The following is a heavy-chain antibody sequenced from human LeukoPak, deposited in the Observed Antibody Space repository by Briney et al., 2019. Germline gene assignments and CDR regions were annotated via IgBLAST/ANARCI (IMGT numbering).Heavy chain of an antibody. CDR3: ARGRYDSSGFTLDY. V-gene: IGHV1-2*06. D-gene: IGHD3-22*01. Sequence: ASVKVSCKASGYTFTGYYMHWVRQAPGQGLEWMGRINPNSGGTNYAQKCQGRVTMTRDTSISTAYMELSRLRSDDTAVYYCARGRYDSSGFTLDYWGQGTLVTVSS. J-gene: IGHJ4*02. CDR2: INPNSGGT. CDR1: GYTFTGYY.